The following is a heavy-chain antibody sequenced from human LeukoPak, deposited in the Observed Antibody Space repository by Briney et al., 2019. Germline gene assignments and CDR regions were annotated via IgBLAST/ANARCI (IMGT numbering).Heavy chain of an antibody. CDR2: IWYDGSNK. D-gene: IGHD4-17*01. CDR3: ARGDPTVTTKQNFDY. Sequence: GRSLRLSCAASGFSFSNYDMHWVRQAPGKGLEWVAVIWYDGSNKYYADSVKGRFTISRDNSKNTLYLQMNSLRVEDTAVCYCARGDPTVTTKQNFDYWGQGTLVTVSS. V-gene: IGHV3-33*01. CDR1: GFSFSNYD. J-gene: IGHJ4*02.